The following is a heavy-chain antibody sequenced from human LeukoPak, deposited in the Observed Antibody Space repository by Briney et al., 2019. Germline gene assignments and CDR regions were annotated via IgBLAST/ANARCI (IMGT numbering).Heavy chain of an antibody. V-gene: IGHV3-23*01. CDR3: AREQKQWLGYFDY. Sequence: PGGSLRLSCAASGFSFSSHALTWVRQAPGKGLEWVSGILSGGATYYADSVQGRFTISRDNSKNTLYLQMNSLRAEDTAVYYCAREQKQWLGYFDYWGQGTLVTVSS. CDR1: GFSFSSHA. J-gene: IGHJ4*02. CDR2: ILSGGAT. D-gene: IGHD6-19*01.